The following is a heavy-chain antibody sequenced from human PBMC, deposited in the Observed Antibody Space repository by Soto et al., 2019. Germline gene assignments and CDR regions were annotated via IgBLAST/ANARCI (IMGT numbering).Heavy chain of an antibody. J-gene: IGHJ4*02. CDR1: GGSFSGYY. CDR2: INHSGST. V-gene: IGHV4-34*01. Sequence: PSETLSLTCAVCGGSFSGYYWSWIRQPPGKGLEWIGEINHSGSTNYNPSLKSRVTISVDTSKNQFSLKLSSVTAADTAVYYCARLNCGGDCYPNDYWGQGTLVTVSS. D-gene: IGHD2-21*02. CDR3: ARLNCGGDCYPNDY.